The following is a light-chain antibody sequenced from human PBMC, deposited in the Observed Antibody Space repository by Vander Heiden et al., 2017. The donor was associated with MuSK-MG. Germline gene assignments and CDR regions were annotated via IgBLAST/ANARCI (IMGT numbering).Light chain of an antibody. J-gene: IGKJ5*01. Sequence: DVVLTQSPLSLPVTPGEPASISCRSSQSLLHRNGKNYLNWYVQKPGQSPQLVIFLGSNRASGVPDRFSGSGSGTDFTLKISRVETEDVGAYYCMQAVQTPITFGQGTRLEIK. CDR2: LGS. V-gene: IGKV2-28*01. CDR3: MQAVQTPIT. CDR1: QSLLHRNGKNY.